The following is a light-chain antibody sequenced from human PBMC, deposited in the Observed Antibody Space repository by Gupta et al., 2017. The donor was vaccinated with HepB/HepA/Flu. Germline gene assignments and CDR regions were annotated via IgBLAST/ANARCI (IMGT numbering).Light chain of an antibody. V-gene: IGLV1-47*01. Sequence: SVLTPPPSVSGTPVPRATISCSGGSSKSGSYYGYWYQQRPGTAPKLVIFRNDQRPSGVPDRFSGSKSGTSVSLAISGLRSEDEADYYCAAWDDSLSGVVFGGGTKLTVL. CDR2: RND. CDR3: AAWDDSLSGVV. J-gene: IGLJ2*01. CDR1: SSKSGSYY.